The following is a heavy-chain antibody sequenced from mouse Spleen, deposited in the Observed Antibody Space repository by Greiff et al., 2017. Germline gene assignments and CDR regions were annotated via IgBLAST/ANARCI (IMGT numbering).Heavy chain of an antibody. CDR1: GYTFTDYY. CDR3: ARSGYSYYSYTFFDY. J-gene: IGHJ2*01. CDR2: IYPGSGNT. D-gene: IGHD2-12*01. Sequence: QVQLQQSGAELVRPGASVKLSCKASGYTFTDYYINWVKQRPGQGLEWIARIYPGSGNTYYNEKFKGKATLTAEKSSSTAYMQLSSLTSEDSAVYFCARSGYSYYSYTFFDYWGQGTTLTVSS. V-gene: IGHV1-76*01.